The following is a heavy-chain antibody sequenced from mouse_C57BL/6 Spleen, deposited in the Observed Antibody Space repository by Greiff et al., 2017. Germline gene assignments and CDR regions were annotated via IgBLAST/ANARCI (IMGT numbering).Heavy chain of an antibody. V-gene: IGHV1-53*01. CDR3: ARYSQARLDY. D-gene: IGHD3-2*02. CDR1: GYTFTSYW. Sequence: QVQLQQPVTELVKPGASVKLSCKASGYTFTSYWMHWVKQRPGQGLEWIGNINPSNGGTNSNAKFKSKATLTVDKSSSTAYMQLSSLTSEDAAFYYCARYSQARLDYWGQGTTLTVSS. J-gene: IGHJ2*01. CDR2: INPSNGGT.